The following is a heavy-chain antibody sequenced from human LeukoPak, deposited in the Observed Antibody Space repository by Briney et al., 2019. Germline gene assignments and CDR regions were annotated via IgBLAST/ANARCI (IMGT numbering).Heavy chain of an antibody. V-gene: IGHV3-23*01. CDR2: ISGSGGST. Sequence: PGGSLRLSCAASGFTFSSYFMSWVRQAPGKGLEWVSGISGSGGSTNHADSVKGRFTISRDNSKNTLYLQMNRLRAEDTAEYYCAKVYSSGWYWVDYWGQGTLVTVSS. J-gene: IGHJ4*02. CDR1: GFTFSSYF. D-gene: IGHD6-19*01. CDR3: AKVYSSGWYWVDY.